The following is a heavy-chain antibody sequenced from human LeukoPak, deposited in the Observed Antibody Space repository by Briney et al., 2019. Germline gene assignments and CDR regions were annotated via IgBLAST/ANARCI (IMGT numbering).Heavy chain of an antibody. CDR2: ISPYDGDT. Sequence: ASVKVSCKASGYTFAIYGISWVRQAPGQGLEWMAWISPYDGDTNYAQNFEGRVTMTTETSTSTAYMELRSLRSDDTAIYYCARDYCTRGGDCYKEDLFDPWGQGTLATVSS. CDR1: GYTFAIYG. CDR3: ARDYCTRGGDCYKEDLFDP. D-gene: IGHD2-21*02. V-gene: IGHV1-18*01. J-gene: IGHJ5*02.